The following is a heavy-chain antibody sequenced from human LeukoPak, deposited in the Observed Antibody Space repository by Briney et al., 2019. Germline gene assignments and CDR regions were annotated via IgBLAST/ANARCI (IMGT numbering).Heavy chain of an antibody. CDR3: ARKPIVNSAWYYFDY. J-gene: IGHJ4*02. D-gene: IGHD3-22*01. CDR2: IYHSGST. CDR1: GGSISSSDYF. Sequence: SETLSLTCSVSGGSISSSDYFWSWIRQPPGKALEWIAYIYHSGSTYFNPALKSRVTISVDRSKNQFSLKLSSVTAADTAVYYCARKPIVNSAWYYFDYWGQGTLVTVSS. V-gene: IGHV4-30-2*01.